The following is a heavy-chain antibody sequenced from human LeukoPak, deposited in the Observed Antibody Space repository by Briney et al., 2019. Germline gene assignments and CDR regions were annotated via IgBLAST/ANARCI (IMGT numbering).Heavy chain of an antibody. CDR3: ARDSTWQLDY. V-gene: IGHV3-7*03. J-gene: IGHJ4*02. Sequence: GGSLRLSCTASGFTFSTHWMTWVRQPPGKGLEWVANIKEDGSVKYYVDSVKGRFTISRDNTKNALYLQMNSLRADDTAVYFCARDSTWQLDYWGQGTLITDSS. D-gene: IGHD5-12*01. CDR2: IKEDGSVK. CDR1: GFTFSTHW.